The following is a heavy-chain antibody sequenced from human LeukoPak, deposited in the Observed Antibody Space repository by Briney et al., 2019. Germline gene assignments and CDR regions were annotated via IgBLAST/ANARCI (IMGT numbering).Heavy chain of an antibody. CDR1: GGSISSYY. J-gene: IGHJ3*02. Sequence: SETLSLTCTVSGGSISSYYWGWIRQPPGKGLEWIGYTYYSGSTNYNPSLKSRVTISVDTSKNQFSLKLSSVTAADTAVYYCARPREKGTTGTTGAFDIWGQGTMVTVSS. D-gene: IGHD1-1*01. CDR3: ARPREKGTTGTTGAFDI. CDR2: TYYSGST. V-gene: IGHV4-59*08.